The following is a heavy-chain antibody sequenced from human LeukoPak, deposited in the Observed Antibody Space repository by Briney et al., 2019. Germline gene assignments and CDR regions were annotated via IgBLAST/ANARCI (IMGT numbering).Heavy chain of an antibody. J-gene: IGHJ4*02. CDR1: GGTFSSYG. D-gene: IGHD3-16*02. V-gene: IGHV1-18*01. CDR3: ARELYDYVWGSYREYYFDY. CDR2: ISAYNGNT. Sequence: ASVKVSCKASGGTFSSYGISWVRQAPGQGLEWMGWISAYNGNTNYAQKLQGRVTMTTDTSTSTAYMELRSLRSDDTAVYYCARELYDYVWGSYREYYFDYWGQGTLVTVSS.